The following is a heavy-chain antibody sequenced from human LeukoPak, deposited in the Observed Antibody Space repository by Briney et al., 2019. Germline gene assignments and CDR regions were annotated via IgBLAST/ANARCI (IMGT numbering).Heavy chain of an antibody. CDR3: AREGSSSCLDY. J-gene: IGHJ4*02. V-gene: IGHV3-30*04. Sequence: PGGSLRLSCAASGFTFSSYAMHWVRQAPGKGLEWVAVISYDGSNKYYADSVKGRFTISRDNSKNTLYLQMNSLRAEDTAVYYCAREGSSSCLDYWGQGTLVTVSS. CDR1: GFTFSSYA. D-gene: IGHD6-13*01. CDR2: ISYDGSNK.